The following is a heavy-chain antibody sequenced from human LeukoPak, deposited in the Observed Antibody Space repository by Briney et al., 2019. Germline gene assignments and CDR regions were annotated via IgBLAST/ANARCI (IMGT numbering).Heavy chain of an antibody. J-gene: IGHJ4*02. CDR3: ARRTGTTSEGDFDY. D-gene: IGHD1-7*01. CDR1: GYTFTGYY. Sequence: ASVKVSCKASGYTFTGYYMHWVRQAPGQGLEWMGWINPNSGGTNYAQKFQGRVTMTRDTSISTAYMELSRLRSDDTAVYYCARRTGTTSEGDFDYWGQGTLVTVSS. V-gene: IGHV1-2*02. CDR2: INPNSGGT.